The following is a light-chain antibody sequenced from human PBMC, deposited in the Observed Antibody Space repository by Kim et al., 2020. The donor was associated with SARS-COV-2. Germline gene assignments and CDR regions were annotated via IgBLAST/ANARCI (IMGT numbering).Light chain of an antibody. V-gene: IGKV1-39*01. J-gene: IGKJ1*01. CDR1: QSTNSY. CDR2: AAS. Sequence: ASVGDRVTITCRTSQSTNSYLNWYHQKPGKAPKLLIYAASTLQSGVPSRFSGSGSGTDFTLTISSLQPEDFATYYCQQSYSSPSTFGQGTKVDIK. CDR3: QQSYSSPST.